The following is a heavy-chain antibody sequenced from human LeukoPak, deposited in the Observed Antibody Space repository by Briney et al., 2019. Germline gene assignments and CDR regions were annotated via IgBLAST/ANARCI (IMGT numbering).Heavy chain of an antibody. V-gene: IGHV3-23*01. J-gene: IGHJ6*02. CDR1: GFTFSSYA. CDR2: ISGSGGST. CDR3: AKGQHYYYYGMDV. Sequence: GASLRLSRAASGFTFSSYAMSWVRQAPGKGLEWVSAISGSGGSTYYADSVKGRFTISRDNSKNTLYLQMNSLRAEDTAVYYCAKGQHYYYYGMDVWGQGTTVTVSS.